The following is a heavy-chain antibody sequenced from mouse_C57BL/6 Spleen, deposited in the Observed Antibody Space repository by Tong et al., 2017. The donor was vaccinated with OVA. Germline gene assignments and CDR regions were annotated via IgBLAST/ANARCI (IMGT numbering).Heavy chain of an antibody. D-gene: IGHD3-2*02. CDR1: GYTFTDYY. Sequence: VQLQESGPELVKPGASVKISCKASGYTFTDYYINWVKQRPGQGLEWIGWIFPGSGSTYYNEKFKGKATLTVDKSSSTAYMLLSSLTSEDSAVYFCARVQTAQATFDYWGQGTTLTVSS. CDR3: ARVQTAQATFDY. CDR2: IFPGSGST. V-gene: IGHV1-75*01. J-gene: IGHJ2*01.